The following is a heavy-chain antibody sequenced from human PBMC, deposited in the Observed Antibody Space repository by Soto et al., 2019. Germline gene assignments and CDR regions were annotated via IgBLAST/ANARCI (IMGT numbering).Heavy chain of an antibody. D-gene: IGHD2-2*01. CDR1: GGSISSYY. V-gene: IGHV4-59*01. CDR3: ARGGDIVVVPAATPAYYYGMDV. CDR2: IYYSGST. J-gene: IGHJ6*02. Sequence: SSETLSLTCTVSGGSISSYYWSWIRQPPGKGLEWIGYIYYSGSTNYNPSLKSRVTISVDTSKNQFSLKLSSVTAADTAVYYCARGGDIVVVPAATPAYYYGMDVWGQGTTVTVSS.